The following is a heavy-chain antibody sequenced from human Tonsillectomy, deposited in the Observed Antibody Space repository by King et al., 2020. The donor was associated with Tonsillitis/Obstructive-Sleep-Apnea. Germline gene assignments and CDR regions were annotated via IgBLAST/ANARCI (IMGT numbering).Heavy chain of an antibody. CDR1: GFTFSTYV. CDR3: TSGRFGMDV. CDR2: ISYYGSKK. J-gene: IGHJ6*02. D-gene: IGHD3-10*01. V-gene: IGHV3-30*04. Sequence: VQLVESGGGVVQPGRSLRLSCAASGFTFSTYVIHWVRQAPGKGLEWVTLISYYGSKKYYADSVKGRFTISRDNSRDNSKNTLYLQMNSLRAEDTAVYYCTSGRFGMDVWGQGTTVTVSS.